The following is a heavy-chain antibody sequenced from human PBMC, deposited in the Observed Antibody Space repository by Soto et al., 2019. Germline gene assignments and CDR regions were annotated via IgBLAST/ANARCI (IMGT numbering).Heavy chain of an antibody. CDR2: ISYDGSNK. Sequence: PGGSLRLSCAASGFTFSSYGMHWVRQAPGKGLEWVAVISYDGSNKYYADYVKGRFTISRDNSKNTLYLQMNSLRADDTAVYYCAKDLVRHNWNEIDAFDIWGQGTMVTVSS. CDR1: GFTFSSYG. CDR3: AKDLVRHNWNEIDAFDI. J-gene: IGHJ3*02. V-gene: IGHV3-30*18. D-gene: IGHD1-1*01.